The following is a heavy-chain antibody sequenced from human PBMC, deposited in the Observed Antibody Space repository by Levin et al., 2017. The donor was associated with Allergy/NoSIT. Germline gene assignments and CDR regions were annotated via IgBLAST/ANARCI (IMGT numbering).Heavy chain of an antibody. J-gene: IGHJ4*02. CDR3: AKHLRDSSGYYRYFDY. D-gene: IGHD3-22*01. CDR2: ISGSGGST. CDR1: GFTFSSHA. Sequence: GGSLRLSCAASGFTFSSHAMSWVRQAPGKGLEWVSAISGSGGSTYYADSVKGRFTISRDNSKNTLYLQMNSLRAEDTAVYYCAKHLRDSSGYYRYFDYWGQGTLVTVSS. V-gene: IGHV3-23*01.